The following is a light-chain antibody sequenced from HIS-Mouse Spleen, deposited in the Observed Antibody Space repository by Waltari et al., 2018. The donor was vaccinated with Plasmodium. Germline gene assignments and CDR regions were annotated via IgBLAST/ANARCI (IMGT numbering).Light chain of an antibody. Sequence: SYELTQPPSVSVSPGQTARINCSGAALPKQYAYWYKQNSGQAPVLVIYEDSKRPSGIPERFSGSSSGTMATLTISGAQVEDEADYYCYSTDSSGNHRVFGGGTKLTVL. V-gene: IGLV3-10*01. CDR3: YSTDSSGNHRV. J-gene: IGLJ3*02. CDR1: ALPKQY. CDR2: EDS.